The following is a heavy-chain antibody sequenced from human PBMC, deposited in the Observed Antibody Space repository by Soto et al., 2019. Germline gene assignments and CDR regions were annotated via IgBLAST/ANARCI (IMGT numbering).Heavy chain of an antibody. CDR1: GYTFTSYG. V-gene: IGHV1-18*01. J-gene: IGHJ5*02. Sequence: XSVKGSCKASGYTFTSYGIIWARQAPGQGLEWMGWISAYNGNTNYAQKLQGRVAMTTDTSTSTAYMELRSLRSDDTAVYYCARGQGLGTVGGWFDHWGQGTLVTVSS. CDR3: ARGQGLGTVGGWFDH. CDR2: ISAYNGNT. D-gene: IGHD4-4*01.